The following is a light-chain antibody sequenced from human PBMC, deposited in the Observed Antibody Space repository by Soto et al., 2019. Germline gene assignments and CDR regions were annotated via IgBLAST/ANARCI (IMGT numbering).Light chain of an antibody. V-gene: IGLV2-14*01. Sequence: QSALTQPASVSGSPGQSITISCTGTSSDVGGYNFVSWFQQHPGKAPKLMIYNVNNRTSGVSNRFSGSKSGNTASLTISGLQAEDEAHYYCTSYTSSFTWVFGGGTKLTVL. J-gene: IGLJ3*02. CDR1: SSDVGGYNF. CDR2: NVN. CDR3: TSYTSSFTWV.